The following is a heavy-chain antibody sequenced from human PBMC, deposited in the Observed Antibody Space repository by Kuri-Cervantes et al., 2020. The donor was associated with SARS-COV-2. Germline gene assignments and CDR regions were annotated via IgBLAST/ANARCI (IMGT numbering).Heavy chain of an antibody. D-gene: IGHD1-14*01. V-gene: IGHV3-30-3*01. CDR2: ISYDGSKK. CDR1: GFTFDNYD. Sequence: GGSLRLSCAASGFTFDNYDMYWVRQAPGKGLEWVAVISYDGSKKYYADSVKGRFTISRDNSKSTLYLPMYNLRAEDTAVYYCARGLRKYYFDYWGQGTLVTVSS. CDR3: ARGLRKYYFDY. J-gene: IGHJ4*02.